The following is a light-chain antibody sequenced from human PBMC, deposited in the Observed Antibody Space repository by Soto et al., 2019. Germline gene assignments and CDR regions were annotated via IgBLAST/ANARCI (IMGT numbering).Light chain of an antibody. CDR1: QSIRSW. V-gene: IGKV1-5*03. Sequence: DIQVTQSPSTLSASVGDRVTITCRASQSIRSWLAWYQQKPGKAPNLLIYKASSLESGVPSRFSGSGSGTEFTLTISSLQPDDFATYYCQQYHNYPLTFGGGTKVEIK. CDR3: QQYHNYPLT. J-gene: IGKJ4*01. CDR2: KAS.